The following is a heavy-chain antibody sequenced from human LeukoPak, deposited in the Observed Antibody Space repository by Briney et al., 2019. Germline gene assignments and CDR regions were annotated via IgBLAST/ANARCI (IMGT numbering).Heavy chain of an antibody. CDR1: GFTFSTSW. V-gene: IGHV3-74*01. D-gene: IGHD7-27*01. J-gene: IGHJ4*02. Sequence: GGSLRLSCAASGFTFSTSWMHWVRQVPGKGLVWVSRINPDGSITNYADSVKGQFTISRDNANNMLYLLMNSLRVDDTAVYYCVRALLGTSDYWGQGTLVTVSS. CDR3: VRALLGTSDY. CDR2: INPDGSIT.